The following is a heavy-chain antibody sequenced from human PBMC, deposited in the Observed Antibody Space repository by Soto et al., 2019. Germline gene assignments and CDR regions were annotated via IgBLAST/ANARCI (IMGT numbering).Heavy chain of an antibody. Sequence: QVQLVQSGAEVKKPGASVKVSCKASGYTFTSYAMHWVRQAPGQRLEWMGWINAGNGNTKYSQKFQGRVTITRDTTASTATMELSSLSSEDTAVYYCARGVAGPLHWFDPWGQGTLVTVSS. D-gene: IGHD6-19*01. CDR1: GYTFTSYA. CDR3: ARGVAGPLHWFDP. J-gene: IGHJ5*02. CDR2: INAGNGNT. V-gene: IGHV1-3*01.